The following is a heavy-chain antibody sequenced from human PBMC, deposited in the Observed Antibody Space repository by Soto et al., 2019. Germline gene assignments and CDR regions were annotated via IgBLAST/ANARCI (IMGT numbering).Heavy chain of an antibody. CDR3: ARVGSQPFDP. V-gene: IGHV4-4*02. D-gene: IGHD2-2*01. J-gene: IGHJ5*02. Sequence: SETLSLTYAVHGLSRSGSNCCRWVRQPPGKGLEWIGEIYHSGSTNYNPSLKSRVTISVDKSKNQFSLKLSSVTAADTAVYYCARVGSQPFDPWGQGILVTGSS. CDR2: IYHSGST. CDR1: GLSRSGSNC.